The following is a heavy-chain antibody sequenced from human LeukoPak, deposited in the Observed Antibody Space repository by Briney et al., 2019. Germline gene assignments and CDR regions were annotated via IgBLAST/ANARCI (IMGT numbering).Heavy chain of an antibody. Sequence: PGRSLRLSCAASGFTFSSYGMHWVRQAPGKGLEWVAVISYGGSNKYYADSVKGRFTISRDNSKNTLYLQMNSLRAEDTAVYYCAKDNGDILTGYGEYYFDYWGQGTLVTVSS. V-gene: IGHV3-30*18. D-gene: IGHD3-9*01. J-gene: IGHJ4*02. CDR3: AKDNGDILTGYGEYYFDY. CDR1: GFTFSSYG. CDR2: ISYGGSNK.